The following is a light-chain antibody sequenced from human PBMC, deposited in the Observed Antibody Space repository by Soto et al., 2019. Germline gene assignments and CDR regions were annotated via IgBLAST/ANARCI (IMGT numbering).Light chain of an antibody. V-gene: IGKV3-15*01. J-gene: IGKJ1*01. CDR3: QQYNKWPPWT. CDR1: QSVSSN. Sequence: EIVMTQSPATLSVSPGERATLSCSASQSVSSNLAWYQQKPGQAPRLLIYGASTRAAGIPARFSGSGSGTEFTLTISSLQSEDFAVYYCQQYNKWPPWTFGKGTKVEIK. CDR2: GAS.